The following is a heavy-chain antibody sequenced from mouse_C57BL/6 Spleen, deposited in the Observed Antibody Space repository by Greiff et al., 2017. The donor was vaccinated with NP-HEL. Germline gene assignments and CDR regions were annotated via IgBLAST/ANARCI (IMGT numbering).Heavy chain of an antibody. J-gene: IGHJ3*01. CDR3: ARSGIYYDYDWFAY. CDR2: IYPGSGST. D-gene: IGHD2-4*01. CDR1: GYTFTSYW. V-gene: IGHV1-55*01. Sequence: VQRVESGAELVKPGASVKMSCKASGYTFTSYWITWVKQRPGQGLEWIGDIYPGSGSTNYNEKFKSKATLTVDTSSSTAYMQLSSLTSEDSAVYYCARSGIYYDYDWFAYWGQGTLVTVSA.